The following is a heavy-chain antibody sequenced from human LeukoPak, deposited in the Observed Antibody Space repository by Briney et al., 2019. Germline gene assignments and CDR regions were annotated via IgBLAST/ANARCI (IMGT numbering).Heavy chain of an antibody. CDR2: IYNSGGT. J-gene: IGHJ4*02. CDR1: GGFITSSFY. Sequence: SETLSLTCPVSGGFITSSFYWSWIRQSPGKGLGWIGYIYNSGGTKYNPFLKSRLTISVDTSKNQFSLNLTSVTAADTAVYYCARASVLLSADYWGQGTLVTVSS. V-gene: IGHV4-59*01. D-gene: IGHD3-16*01. CDR3: ARASVLLSADY.